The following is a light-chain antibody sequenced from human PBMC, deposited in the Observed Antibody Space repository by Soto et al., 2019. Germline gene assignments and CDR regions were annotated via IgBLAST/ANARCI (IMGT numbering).Light chain of an antibody. V-gene: IGLV2-11*01. CDR3: SSNAGNVEV. J-gene: IGLJ1*01. CDR1: SSDVGGYNY. Sequence: QSVLTQPPSVSGSPGQSVTISCTGTSSDVGGYNYVSWFQQHPGKAPKVMIYEVAKRPSGVPDRFSGSKSGNTASLTISGLQAEDEADYYCSSNAGNVEVFGTGTKLTVL. CDR2: EVA.